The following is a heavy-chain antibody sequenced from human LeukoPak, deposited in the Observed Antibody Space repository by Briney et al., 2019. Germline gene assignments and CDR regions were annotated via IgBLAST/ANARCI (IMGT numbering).Heavy chain of an antibody. V-gene: IGHV5-10-1*01. D-gene: IGHD2-15*01. Sequence: GESLKISCKGSGYSFTSYWISWVRQMPGKGLEWMGRIDPSDSYTNHSPSFQGHVTISADKSISTAYLQWSSLKASDTAMYYCARHGEGVVVVAATQNFDYWGQGTLVTVSS. CDR1: GYSFTSYW. CDR3: ARHGEGVVVVAATQNFDY. CDR2: IDPSDSYT. J-gene: IGHJ4*02.